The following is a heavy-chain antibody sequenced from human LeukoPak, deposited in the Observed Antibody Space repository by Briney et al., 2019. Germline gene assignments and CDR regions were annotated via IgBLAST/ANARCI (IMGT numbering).Heavy chain of an antibody. V-gene: IGHV1-18*01. CDR2: INRYNGKT. CDR3: ARDLGVTTKDPFEY. J-gene: IGHJ4*02. Sequence: GASVRVSCKVSGSRSTSYGINWVRQAPGQGLEWVGWINRYNGKTKCGQKFQGRVTMATDTSTSTTYMELRSLRSDDTAVYYCARDLGVTTKDPFEYWGQGTLVTVPS. CDR1: GSRSTSYG. D-gene: IGHD4-11*01.